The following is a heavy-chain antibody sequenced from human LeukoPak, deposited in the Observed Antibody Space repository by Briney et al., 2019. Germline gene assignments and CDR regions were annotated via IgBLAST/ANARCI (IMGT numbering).Heavy chain of an antibody. J-gene: IGHJ4*02. CDR1: GFTFSNAW. V-gene: IGHV3-15*01. D-gene: IGHD6-13*01. CDR2: IKSKTDGGTT. CDR3: AGYGSSWYYFDY. Sequence: GGSLRLSCAASGFTFSNAWMSWVRQAPGKGLEWVGRIKSKTDGGTTDYAAPVKGRFTISRDDSKNTLYLQMNSLRAEDTAVYYCAGYGSSWYYFDYWGQGTLVTVSS.